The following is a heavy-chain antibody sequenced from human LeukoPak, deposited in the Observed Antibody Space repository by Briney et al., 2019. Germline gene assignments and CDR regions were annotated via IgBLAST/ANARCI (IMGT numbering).Heavy chain of an antibody. D-gene: IGHD6-13*01. CDR2: IRYDGSNK. Sequence: GGPLRLSCAASGFTFNNYDIHWVRQAPGKGLEWVAFIRYDGSNKYYADSVKGRFTISRDNSKNTLYLQMNSLRAEDTAFYYCAKAQYPSSWRPFDYWGQGTLVTVSS. CDR1: GFTFNNYD. CDR3: AKAQYPSSWRPFDY. J-gene: IGHJ4*02. V-gene: IGHV3-30*02.